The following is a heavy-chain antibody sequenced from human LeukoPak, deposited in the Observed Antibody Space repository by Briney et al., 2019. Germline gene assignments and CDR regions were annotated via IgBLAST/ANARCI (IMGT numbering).Heavy chain of an antibody. J-gene: IGHJ3*02. V-gene: IGHV3-66*01. Sequence: GGSLRLSCAASGFTVSSNYMSWVRQAPGKGLEWVSVIYSGGSTYYADSVKGRFTISRDCSKNTLYLQMNSLRAEDTAVYYCARDVVYDSSGSSRYDAFDIWGQGAMVTVSS. CDR2: IYSGGST. CDR3: ARDVVYDSSGSSRYDAFDI. D-gene: IGHD3-22*01. CDR1: GFTVSSNY.